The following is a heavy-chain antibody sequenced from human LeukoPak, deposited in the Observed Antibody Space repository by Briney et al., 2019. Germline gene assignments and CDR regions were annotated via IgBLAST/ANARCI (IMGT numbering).Heavy chain of an antibody. J-gene: IGHJ6*03. CDR3: ALVGVTTDGYYYYYMDV. Sequence: PSETLSLTCAVYGGSFSGYYWSWIRQPPGKGLEWIGEINHSGSTNYNPSLKSRVTISVDTSKNQFSLKLSSVTAADTAVYYCALVGVTTDGYYYYYMDVWGKGTTVTVSS. D-gene: IGHD1-26*01. V-gene: IGHV4-34*01. CDR1: GGSFSGYY. CDR2: INHSGST.